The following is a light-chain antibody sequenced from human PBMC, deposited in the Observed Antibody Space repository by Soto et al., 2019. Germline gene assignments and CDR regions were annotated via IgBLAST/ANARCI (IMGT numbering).Light chain of an antibody. CDR1: QSISSY. J-gene: IGKJ5*01. CDR3: QQYGSSIT. CDR2: GAS. V-gene: IGKV3-20*01. Sequence: EIGLTHSPATLTLSPGERATLSCRASQSISSYLAWYQQKPGQAPRLLIYGASSRATGIPDRFSGSGSGTDFTLTINRLEPEDFAVYYCQQYGSSITFGQGTRLEI.